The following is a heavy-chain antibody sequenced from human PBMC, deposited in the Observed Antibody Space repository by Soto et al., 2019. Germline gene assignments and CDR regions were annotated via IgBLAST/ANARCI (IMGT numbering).Heavy chain of an antibody. Sequence: LVESGGALVYPGGSLRLSCRASGFSFSDYSMNWVRQAPGKGLQWVSYISSSSDKTYYADSVKGRLTVSRDNAKNALFLEMNSLRDDDTATYYCARLPKGSVVTAWGQGTRVTVSS. CDR2: ISSSSDKT. CDR3: ARLPKGSVVTA. V-gene: IGHV3-48*02. J-gene: IGHJ4*02. CDR1: GFSFSDYS. D-gene: IGHD2-21*02.